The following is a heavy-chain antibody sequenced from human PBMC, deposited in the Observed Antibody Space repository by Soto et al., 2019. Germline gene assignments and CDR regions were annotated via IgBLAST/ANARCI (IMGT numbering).Heavy chain of an antibody. CDR2: ISYDGSNK. CDR1: GFTFSSYG. Sequence: LSLTCAASGFTFSSYGMHWVRQAPGKGLEWVAVISYDGSNKYYADSVKGRFTISRDNSKNTLYLQMNSLRAEDTAVYYCAKVYYDYIWGSYRDYYYYYMDVWGKGTTVTVSS. V-gene: IGHV3-30*18. J-gene: IGHJ6*03. D-gene: IGHD3-16*02. CDR3: AKVYYDYIWGSYRDYYYYYMDV.